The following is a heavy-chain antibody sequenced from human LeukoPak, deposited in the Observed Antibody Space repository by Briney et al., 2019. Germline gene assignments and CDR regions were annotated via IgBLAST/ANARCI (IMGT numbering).Heavy chain of an antibody. Sequence: ASVKVSCKASGYTFTGYYMHRVRQAPGQGLEWMGWINPNSGGTNYAQKFQGRVTMTRDTSISTAYMELSRLRSDDTAVYYCARGGIVVVPADLFDYWGQGTLVTVSS. V-gene: IGHV1-2*02. CDR1: GYTFTGYY. J-gene: IGHJ4*02. CDR2: INPNSGGT. CDR3: ARGGIVVVPADLFDY. D-gene: IGHD2-2*01.